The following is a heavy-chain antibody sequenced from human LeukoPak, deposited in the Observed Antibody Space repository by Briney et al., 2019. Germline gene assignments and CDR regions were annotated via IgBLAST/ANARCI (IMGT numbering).Heavy chain of an antibody. D-gene: IGHD5-18*01. CDR3: AKDGAMVHPAGPIDY. V-gene: IGHV3-30*02. CDR2: IRYDGSNK. Sequence: GGSLRLSCAASGFTFSSYGMHWVRQAPGKGLEWVAFIRYDGSNKYYADSVKGRFTISRDNSKNTLYLQMNSLRAEDTAVYYCAKDGAMVHPAGPIDYWGQGTLVTVSS. CDR1: GFTFSSYG. J-gene: IGHJ4*02.